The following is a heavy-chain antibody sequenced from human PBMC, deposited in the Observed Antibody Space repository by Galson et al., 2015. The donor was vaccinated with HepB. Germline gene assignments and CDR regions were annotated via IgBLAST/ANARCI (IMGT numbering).Heavy chain of an antibody. V-gene: IGHV6-1*01. D-gene: IGHD2-15*01. Sequence: CAISGDSVSSNSAAWNWIRQSPSRGLEWLGRTYYRSRWYNDYAESLRSRITINPDTSKNQFSLQLKYVTPEDTAVDYCARVAGTIYYYGMDVWGQGTTVTGS. CDR1: GDSVSSNSAA. CDR3: ARVAGTIYYYGMDV. CDR2: TYYRSRWYN. J-gene: IGHJ6*02.